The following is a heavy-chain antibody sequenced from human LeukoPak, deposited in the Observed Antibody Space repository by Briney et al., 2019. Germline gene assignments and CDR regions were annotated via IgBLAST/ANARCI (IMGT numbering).Heavy chain of an antibody. Sequence: SETLSLTCSVSGDSISSGSYYWNWIRQPAGKGLEWIGRISASGSANYNPSLKSRVTISLDTSKNQFSLRLSSVTAADTAVYYCARGPVGGTTYDDGDAFDIWGQGTMVTVSS. CDR3: ARGPVGGTTYDDGDAFDI. CDR1: GDSISSGSYY. J-gene: IGHJ3*02. CDR2: ISASGSA. D-gene: IGHD1-7*01. V-gene: IGHV4-61*02.